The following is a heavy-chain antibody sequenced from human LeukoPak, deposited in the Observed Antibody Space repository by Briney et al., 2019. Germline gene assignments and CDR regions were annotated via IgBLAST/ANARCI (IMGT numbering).Heavy chain of an antibody. CDR2: INTDGSST. Sequence: GGSLRLSCAGSGFTFSSYWMHWVRQVPGKGLVWVSQINTDGSSTNYADSVKGRFTISRDNAKNSLYLQMNSLRAEDTAIYYCAREDDWNYEDYWGQGTLVTVSS. CDR3: AREDDWNYEDY. CDR1: GFTFSSYW. V-gene: IGHV3-74*01. J-gene: IGHJ4*02. D-gene: IGHD1-7*01.